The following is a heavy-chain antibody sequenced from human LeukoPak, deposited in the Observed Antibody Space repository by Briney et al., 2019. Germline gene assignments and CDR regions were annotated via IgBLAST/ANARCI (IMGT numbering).Heavy chain of an antibody. CDR3: ARHQTSYSSSSYTQD. Sequence: GGSLRLSCAASGFTFSTYAMSWVRQAPGKGLEWVSSISGSGTTSYYADSVKGRFTIYRENSKNTLFLQMYSLAADDTALYYCARHQTSYSSSSYTQDWGQGTLVTVSS. CDR2: ISGSGTTS. V-gene: IGHV3-23*01. D-gene: IGHD6-13*01. CDR1: GFTFSTYA. J-gene: IGHJ4*02.